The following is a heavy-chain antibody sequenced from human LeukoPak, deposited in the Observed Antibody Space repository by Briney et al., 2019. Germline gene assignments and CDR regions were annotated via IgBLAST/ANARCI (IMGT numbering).Heavy chain of an antibody. CDR3: TRVGYIDEGIAY. J-gene: IGHJ4*02. V-gene: IGHV3-7*04. D-gene: IGHD5-24*01. CDR2: IKQDGSKK. CDR1: GFPFSSYW. Sequence: GGSLRLSCAASGFPFSSYWMTWVRQAPGKGLEWVANIKQDGSKKSYVDSVKGRFTISRDNAKNSLYLQMNSLRAEDTAIYYCTRVGYIDEGIAYWGQGTLVTVSS.